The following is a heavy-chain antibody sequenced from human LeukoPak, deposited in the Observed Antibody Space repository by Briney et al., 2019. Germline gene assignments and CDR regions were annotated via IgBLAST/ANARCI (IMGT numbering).Heavy chain of an antibody. V-gene: IGHV1-69*01. CDR1: GGTFITYT. Sequence: ASVRVSSKAPGGTFITYTLSWVRQTPGQGLEWMGGLIPIFGTANYAQTFQGRVRITADESTSTAYMELSSLRSEDTAVYYCASPPTLDTYYYYYGMDVGGEGTTVTVSS. J-gene: IGHJ6*04. D-gene: IGHD2-2*02. CDR3: ASPPTLDTYYYYYGMDV. CDR2: LIPIFGTA.